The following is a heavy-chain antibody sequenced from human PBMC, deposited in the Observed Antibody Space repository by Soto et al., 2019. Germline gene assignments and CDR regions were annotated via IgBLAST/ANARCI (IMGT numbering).Heavy chain of an antibody. V-gene: IGHV3-7*05. CDR3: ARASLDGSNYFFWSVYPHPFDY. J-gene: IGHJ4*02. CDR2: IKQDGSEK. D-gene: IGHD3-3*01. Sequence: EVQLVESGGGLVQPGGSLRLSCAASGFTFSSYWMSWVRQAPGKGLEWVANIKQDGSEKYYVDSVKGRFTISRDNAKNSLYLQMNSRRHGDAAVYSCARASLDGSNYFFWSVYPHPFDYWGQGTLVTVSS. CDR1: GFTFSSYW.